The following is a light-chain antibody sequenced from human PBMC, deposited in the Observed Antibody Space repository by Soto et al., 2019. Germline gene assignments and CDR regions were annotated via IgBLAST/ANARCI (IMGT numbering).Light chain of an antibody. Sequence: DIQMTQSPSSLSASVGDRVTITCRASQSISSYLNWYQQKPGKAPKLLIYAGSSLQSGVPSRFSGSGSGTDFTLTISSLQPEDFATYYCQQSYGFGPGTKVDIK. CDR2: AGS. V-gene: IGKV1-39*01. J-gene: IGKJ3*01. CDR3: QQSYG. CDR1: QSISSY.